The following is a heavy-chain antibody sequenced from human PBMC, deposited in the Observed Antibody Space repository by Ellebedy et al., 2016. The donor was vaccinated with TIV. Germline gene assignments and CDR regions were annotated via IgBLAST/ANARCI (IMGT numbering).Heavy chain of an antibody. J-gene: IGHJ6*02. D-gene: IGHD6-19*01. CDR3: ARDRSSGWFDYYYYGMDV. V-gene: IGHV1-24*01. Sequence: ASVKVSCKVSGYNFIELSIHWVRQAPGKGLEWMGGFDPEDGETIYAPNFQGRVTMSEDTSTDTAYMELRSLKSEDTAVYYCARDRSSGWFDYYYYGMDVWGQGTTVTVSS. CDR2: FDPEDGET. CDR1: GYNFIELS.